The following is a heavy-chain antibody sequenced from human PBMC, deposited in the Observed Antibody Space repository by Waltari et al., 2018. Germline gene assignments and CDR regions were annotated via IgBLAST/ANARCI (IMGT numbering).Heavy chain of an antibody. Sequence: EVQLVESGGGLIQPGGSLRLSCAASGFTVSSNYMSWVRQAPGKGLEWVSVIYSGGSTYYADSGKGRFTISRDNSKNTLYLQMNSLRAEDTAVYYCARAYYDYVWGSYQSYYFDYWGQGTLVTVSS. CDR1: GFTVSSNY. J-gene: IGHJ4*02. D-gene: IGHD3-16*02. CDR2: IYSGGST. V-gene: IGHV3-53*01. CDR3: ARAYYDYVWGSYQSYYFDY.